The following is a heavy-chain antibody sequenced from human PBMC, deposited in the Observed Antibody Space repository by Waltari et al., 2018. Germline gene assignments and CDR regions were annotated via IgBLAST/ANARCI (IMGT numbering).Heavy chain of an antibody. CDR1: GGTFSSYA. J-gene: IGHJ4*02. V-gene: IGHV1-69*12. CDR2: IIPIFGTA. CDR3: ARFITGYYDSSGYFAF. D-gene: IGHD3-22*01. Sequence: QVQLVQSGAEVKKPGSSVKVSCKTSGGTFSSYAISWVRQAPGQGLEWMGGIIPIFGTANYAQKFQGRVTITADESTSTAYMELSSLRSEDTAVYYCARFITGYYDSSGYFAFWGQGTLVTVSS.